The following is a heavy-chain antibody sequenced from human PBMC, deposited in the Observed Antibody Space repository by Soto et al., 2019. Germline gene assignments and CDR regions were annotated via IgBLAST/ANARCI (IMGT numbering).Heavy chain of an antibody. CDR3: ARIVVVPAAIRSMWFDP. Sequence: SGPTLVNPTETLTLTCTVSGFSLSNARMGVSWIRQPPGKALEWLAHIFSNDEKSYSTSLKSRLTISKDTSKSQVVLTMTNMDPVDTATYYCARIVVVPAAIRSMWFDPWGQGTLVTAP. CDR2: IFSNDEK. V-gene: IGHV2-26*01. J-gene: IGHJ5*02. CDR1: GFSLSNARMG. D-gene: IGHD2-2*02.